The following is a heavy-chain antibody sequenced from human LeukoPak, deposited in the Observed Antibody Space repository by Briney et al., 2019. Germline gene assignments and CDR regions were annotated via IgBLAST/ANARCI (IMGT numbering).Heavy chain of an antibody. CDR1: GFTFSTFW. Sequence: SGGSLRLSCAASGFTFSTFWMNWVRQAPGKGLVWVSRMNSDGSITNYADSVKGRFTISRDNAKNTLYLQMNSLRVEDTAVYYCARDLGTGLYYYYGMDVWGQGTTVTVSS. CDR3: ARDLGTGLYYYYGMDV. V-gene: IGHV3-74*01. CDR2: MNSDGSIT. D-gene: IGHD2-8*02. J-gene: IGHJ6*02.